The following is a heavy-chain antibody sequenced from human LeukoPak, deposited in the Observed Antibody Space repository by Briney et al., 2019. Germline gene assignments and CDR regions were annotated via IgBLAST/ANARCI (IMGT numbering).Heavy chain of an antibody. CDR2: ITSGGTTI. Sequence: GGSLRLSCAASGFTFRTYNMNWVRQAPGKGLEWVSYITSGGTTIYYADSVKGRFTISRDNAKNSLYLQINSLRAEDTAVYYCARDYSTVTTFFDYWGQGTLVTVSS. CDR3: ARDYSTVTTFFDY. V-gene: IGHV3-48*01. D-gene: IGHD4-17*01. CDR1: GFTFRTYN. J-gene: IGHJ4*02.